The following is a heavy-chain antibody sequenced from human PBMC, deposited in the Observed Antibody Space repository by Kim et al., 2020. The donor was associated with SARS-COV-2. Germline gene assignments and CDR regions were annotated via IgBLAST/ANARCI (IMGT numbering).Heavy chain of an antibody. V-gene: IGHV4-59*01. Sequence: NYNPSLKSRVTIAVDTAKNQFSLKRSSVTAADTAVYYCARAQILIDAFDIWGQGTMVTVSS. D-gene: IGHD2-8*01. CDR3: ARAQILIDAFDI. J-gene: IGHJ3*02.